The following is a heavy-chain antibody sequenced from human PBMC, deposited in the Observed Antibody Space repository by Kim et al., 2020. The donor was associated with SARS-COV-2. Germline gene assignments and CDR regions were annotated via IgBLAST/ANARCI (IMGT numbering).Heavy chain of an antibody. CDR1: GYSISSGYY. Sequence: SETLSLTCTVSGYSISSGYYWGWIRQPPGKGLEWIGSIYHSGSTYYNPSLKSRVTISVDTSKNQFSLKLSSVTAADTAVYYCARSMVRGVIISYCGQGTL. D-gene: IGHD3-10*01. V-gene: IGHV4-38-2*02. CDR3: ARSMVRGVIISY. CDR2: IYHSGST. J-gene: IGHJ4*02.